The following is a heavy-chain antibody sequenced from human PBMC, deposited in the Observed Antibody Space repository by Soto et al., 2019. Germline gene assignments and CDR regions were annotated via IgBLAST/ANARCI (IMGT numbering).Heavy chain of an antibody. V-gene: IGHV3-74*01. CDR2: INSDGSST. D-gene: IGHD6-19*01. CDR3: ARDPEDLGSGWYLYYFDY. CDR1: GFTFSSYW. Sequence: VGSLRLSCAASGFTFSSYWMHWVRQAPGKGLVWVSRINSDGSSTSYADSVKGRFTISRDNAKNTLYLQMNSLRAEDTAVYYCARDPEDLGSGWYLYYFDYWGQGTLVTVSS. J-gene: IGHJ4*02.